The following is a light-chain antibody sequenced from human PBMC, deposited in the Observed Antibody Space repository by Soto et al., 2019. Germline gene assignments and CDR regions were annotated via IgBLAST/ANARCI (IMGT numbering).Light chain of an antibody. J-gene: IGKJ1*01. CDR3: QHYNNWRRT. Sequence: EIVMTKSPATLSVSPGERATLSCRASQSVSSNLAWYQQKPGQAPRLLIYGGSTRATGIPARFSGNVSGTELTLTLSSLQSEDFPVYYCQHYNNWRRTFGQGTKVEIK. CDR2: GGS. V-gene: IGKV3-15*01. CDR1: QSVSSN.